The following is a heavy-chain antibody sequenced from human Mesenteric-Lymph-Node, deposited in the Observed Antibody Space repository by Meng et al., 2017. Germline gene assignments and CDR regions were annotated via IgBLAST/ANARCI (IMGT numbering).Heavy chain of an antibody. CDR3: TLGSFSFTY. CDR2: ITHSGDYV. Sequence: GQLLESGGGLVQRGGSLRLSCVGSGFTFSEYGMNWVRQAPGKGLEWVASITHSGDYVYYGDSVKGRFSISRDNAKSSLYLQMNSLRADDTAVYYCTLGSFSFTYWGQGTLVTVSS. D-gene: IGHD1-26*01. V-gene: IGHV3-21*06. CDR1: GFTFSEYG. J-gene: IGHJ4*02.